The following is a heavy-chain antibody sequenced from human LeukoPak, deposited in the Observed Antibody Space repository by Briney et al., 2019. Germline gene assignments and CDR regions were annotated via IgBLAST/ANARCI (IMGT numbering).Heavy chain of an antibody. D-gene: IGHD3-3*01. CDR3: TIFGVAPPHYYGMDV. V-gene: IGHV1-8*01. CDR2: MNPNSGNT. CDR1: GYTFTSYD. J-gene: IGHJ6*02. Sequence: ASVKVSCKASGYTFTSYDINWVRQATGQGLEWMGWMNPNSGNTGYAQKFQGRVTMTRNTSISTAYMELSSLRSEDTAVYYCTIFGVAPPHYYGMDVWGQGTTVPVSS.